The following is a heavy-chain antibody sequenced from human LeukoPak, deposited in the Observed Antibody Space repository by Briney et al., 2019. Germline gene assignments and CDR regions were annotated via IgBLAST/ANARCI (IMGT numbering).Heavy chain of an antibody. Sequence: PGGSLRLSCAASGFTFSSYSMNWVRQASGKGLEWVSSISSSSSYIYYADSVKGRFTISRDNAKNSLYLQMNSLRAEDTAVYYCARDWRAIVVVPAAPFFDYWGQGTLVTVSS. J-gene: IGHJ4*02. CDR1: GFTFSSYS. D-gene: IGHD2-2*01. CDR2: ISSSSSYI. CDR3: ARDWRAIVVVPAAPFFDY. V-gene: IGHV3-21*01.